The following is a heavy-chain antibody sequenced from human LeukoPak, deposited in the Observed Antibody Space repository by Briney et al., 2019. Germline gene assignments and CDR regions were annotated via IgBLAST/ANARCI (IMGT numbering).Heavy chain of an antibody. CDR3: ARGGGQYSSSWRYYYMDV. Sequence: PSETLSLTCAVYGGSFSGYYWSWIRQPPGKGLEWIGEVNHSGSTNYNPSLKSRVTISVDTSKNQFSLKLSSVTAADTAVYYCARGGGQYSSSWRYYYMDVWGKGTTVTISS. CDR1: GGSFSGYY. CDR2: VNHSGST. D-gene: IGHD6-13*01. V-gene: IGHV4-34*01. J-gene: IGHJ6*03.